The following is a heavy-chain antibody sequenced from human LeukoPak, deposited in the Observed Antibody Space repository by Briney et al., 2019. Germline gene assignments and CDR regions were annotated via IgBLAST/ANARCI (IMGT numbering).Heavy chain of an antibody. V-gene: IGHV4-34*01. Sequence: PSETLSLTCAVYGGSFSGYYWSWIRQPPGKGLEWIGEINHSGSTNYNPSLKSRVTISVDTSKNQFSLKLSSVTAADTAVCYCARGYFDWLHTNWFDPWGQGTLVTVSS. D-gene: IGHD3-9*01. CDR2: INHSGST. J-gene: IGHJ5*02. CDR1: GGSFSGYY. CDR3: ARGYFDWLHTNWFDP.